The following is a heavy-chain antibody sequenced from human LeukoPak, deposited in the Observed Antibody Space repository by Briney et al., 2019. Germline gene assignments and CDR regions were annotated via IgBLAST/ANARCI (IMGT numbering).Heavy chain of an antibody. J-gene: IGHJ4*02. V-gene: IGHV3-30*02. CDR3: ARGHVVPAATPGGRFDY. D-gene: IGHD2-2*02. CDR2: IRYDGSNK. Sequence: GGSLRLSCAASGFTFSSYGMHWVRQAPGKGLEWVAFIRYDGSNKYYADSVKGRFTISRDNSKNTLYLQMNSLRAEDTAVYYCARGHVVPAATPGGRFDYWGQGTLVTVSS. CDR1: GFTFSSYG.